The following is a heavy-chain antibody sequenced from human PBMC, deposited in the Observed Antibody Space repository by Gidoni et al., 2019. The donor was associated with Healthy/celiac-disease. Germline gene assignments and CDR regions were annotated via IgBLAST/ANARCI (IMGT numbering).Heavy chain of an antibody. V-gene: IGHV4-38-2*02. J-gene: IGHJ4*02. CDR3: ARDWTRSYFDY. CDR1: GYSISSGYY. D-gene: IGHD2-2*01. Sequence: QVQLQESGPGLVKPSETLSLTCTVSGYSISSGYYWGWIRQPPGKGLEWIGSIYHSGSTYYNPSLKSRVTISVDTSKNQFSLKLSSVTAADTAVYYCARDWTRSYFDYWGQGTLVTVSS. CDR2: IYHSGST.